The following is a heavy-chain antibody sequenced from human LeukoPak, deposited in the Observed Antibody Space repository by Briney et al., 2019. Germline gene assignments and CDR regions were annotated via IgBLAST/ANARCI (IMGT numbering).Heavy chain of an antibody. CDR1: GFTFSSYS. V-gene: IGHV3-21*01. CDR3: AREGSIVPHQDLDC. CDR2: TNNRGNDD. Sequence: PGGSLRLSCAASGFTFSSYSMNWVRQAPGKGLEWVSSTNNRGNDDYCADSVKGRFTISRDNAKNSLYLRMNSLRAEDTAVYYCAREGSIVPHQDLDCWGQGTLVTVSS. J-gene: IGHJ4*02. D-gene: IGHD2-8*01.